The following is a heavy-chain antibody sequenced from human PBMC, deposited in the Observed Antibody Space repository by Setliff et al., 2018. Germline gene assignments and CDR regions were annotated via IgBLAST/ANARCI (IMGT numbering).Heavy chain of an antibody. CDR3: AREGVGWYWFDY. V-gene: IGHV4-39*02. CDR2: IYYRGDT. Sequence: PSETLSLTCTVSGGSISSGVYYWAWIRQPPGKGLEWIGRIYYRGDTYYNASLKSRLTLSVDTSKNQVSLNLRSVTAADTAVYYCAREGVGWYWFDYWGQGTLVTVSS. CDR1: GGSISSGVYY. J-gene: IGHJ4*02. D-gene: IGHD6-19*01.